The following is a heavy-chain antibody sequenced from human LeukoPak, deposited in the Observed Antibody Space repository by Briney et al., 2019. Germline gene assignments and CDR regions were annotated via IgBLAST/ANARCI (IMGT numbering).Heavy chain of an antibody. J-gene: IGHJ4*02. CDR2: INHSGST. Sequence: PSETLSLTCAVYGGSFSGYYWSWIRRPPGKGLEWIGEINHSGSTNYNPSLKSRVTISVDTSKNQFSLKLSSVTAADTAAYYCARGSSWQRYFDYWGQGTLVTVSS. V-gene: IGHV4-34*01. CDR3: ARGSSWQRYFDY. D-gene: IGHD6-13*01. CDR1: GGSFSGYY.